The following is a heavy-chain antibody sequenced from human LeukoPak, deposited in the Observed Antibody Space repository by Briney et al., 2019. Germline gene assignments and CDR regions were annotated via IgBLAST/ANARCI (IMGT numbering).Heavy chain of an antibody. CDR1: GYTFTSYG. V-gene: IGHV1-18*01. J-gene: IGHJ4*02. CDR2: ISAYNGNT. Sequence: GASVKVSCKASGYTFTSYGISWVRQAPGQGLEWMGWISAYNGNTNYAQKLQGRVTITRNTSISTAYMELSSLRSEDTAVYYCARRGSYMSIDYWGQGTLVTVSS. CDR3: ARRGSYMSIDY. D-gene: IGHD1-26*01.